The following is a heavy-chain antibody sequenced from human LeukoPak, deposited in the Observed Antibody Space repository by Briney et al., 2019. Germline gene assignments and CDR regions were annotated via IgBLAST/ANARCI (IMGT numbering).Heavy chain of an antibody. D-gene: IGHD6-13*01. CDR3: AGSPAIGTVDY. CDR2: INQGGSEK. V-gene: IGHV3-7*01. J-gene: IGHJ4*02. Sequence: GGSLRLSCTASEFTFTMYWMSWVRQAPGKGLEWVANINQGGSEKYYVDSVNGRFTISRDNAKNSLYLQMNSLRAEDTAVYYCAGSPAIGTVDYWGQGTLVTVSS. CDR1: EFTFTMYW.